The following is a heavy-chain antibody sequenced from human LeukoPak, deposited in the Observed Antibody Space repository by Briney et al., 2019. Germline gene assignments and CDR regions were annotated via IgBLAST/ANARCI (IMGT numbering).Heavy chain of an antibody. CDR3: AREPTPRYCSGGSCYTHYGMDV. CDR2: ISSSSSYI. CDR1: GFTFSSYT. Sequence: GGSLRLSRAASGFTFSSYTMNWVRQAPGKGLEWVSSISSSSSYIYYADSVKGRLTISRDNAKNSLYLQMNSLRAEDTAVYYCAREPTPRYCSGGSCYTHYGMDVWGQGTTVTVSS. J-gene: IGHJ6*02. D-gene: IGHD2-15*01. V-gene: IGHV3-21*01.